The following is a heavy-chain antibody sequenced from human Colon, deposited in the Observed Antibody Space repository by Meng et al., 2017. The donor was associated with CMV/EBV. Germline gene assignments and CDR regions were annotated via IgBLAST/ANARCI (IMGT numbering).Heavy chain of an antibody. J-gene: IGHJ4*01. Sequence: SVKVSCKASGGTFRSYSISWLRQAPGQGLEWMGRISPALGIASYAQKFPDRVTITADISTSTAYMELTTLRSDDTAVYYCARIIQSSGVVISPFNYWGHGTMVTVSS. CDR3: ARIIQSSGVVISPFNY. CDR1: GGTFRSYS. D-gene: IGHD3-3*01. V-gene: IGHV1-69*02. CDR2: ISPALGIA.